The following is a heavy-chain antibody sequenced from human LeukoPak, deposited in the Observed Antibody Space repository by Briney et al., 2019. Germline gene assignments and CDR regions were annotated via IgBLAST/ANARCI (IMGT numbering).Heavy chain of an antibody. D-gene: IGHD3-9*01. Sequence: GGSLRLSCAASGFTFSSYIMNWVRQAPGKGLEWVAVIWYDGSNKYYADSVKGRFTISRDNSKNTLYLQMNSLRAEDTAVYYCARSPPYYDILTGYYMSYYYYGMDVWGQGTTVTVSS. V-gene: IGHV3-33*08. CDR1: GFTFSSYI. J-gene: IGHJ6*02. CDR3: ARSPPYYDILTGYYMSYYYYGMDV. CDR2: IWYDGSNK.